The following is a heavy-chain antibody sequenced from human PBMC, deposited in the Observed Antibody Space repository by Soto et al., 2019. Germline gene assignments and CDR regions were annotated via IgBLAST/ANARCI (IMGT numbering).Heavy chain of an antibody. J-gene: IGHJ4*02. V-gene: IGHV1-18*04. CDR3: ARGSRMFNWNYGGPFGY. CDR1: GYTFTSYG. Sequence: VKVSCKASGYTFTSYGISWVRQAPGQGLEWMGWISAYNGNTNYAQKLQGRVTMTTDTSTSTAYMELRSLRSDDTAVYYCARGSRMFNWNYGGPFGYWGQGTLVTVSS. D-gene: IGHD1-7*01. CDR2: ISAYNGNT.